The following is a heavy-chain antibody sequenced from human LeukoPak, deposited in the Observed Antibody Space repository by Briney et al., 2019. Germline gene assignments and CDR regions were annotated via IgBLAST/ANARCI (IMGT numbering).Heavy chain of an antibody. Sequence: GGSLRLSCASSLCIFDNYAINWVRQAPGKGLERVSVISGSGLSTYYADSVKCRFTISSDSSENTLYLRMNSLRVEDTAIYYRTRLDNVVVVAATQDYWGQGTLVTVSS. J-gene: IGHJ4*02. CDR1: LCIFDNYA. D-gene: IGHD2-15*01. CDR2: ISGSGLST. V-gene: IGHV3-23*01. CDR3: TRLDNVVVVAATQDY.